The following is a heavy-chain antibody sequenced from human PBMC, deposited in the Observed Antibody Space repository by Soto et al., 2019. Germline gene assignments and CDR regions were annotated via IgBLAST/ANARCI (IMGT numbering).Heavy chain of an antibody. V-gene: IGHV3-7*05. CDR1: GFTFRSYW. D-gene: IGHD7-27*01. CDR2: IXQDGSXK. J-gene: IGHJ3*02. CDR3: ARKSWLWGAFDI. Sequence: PGXSLRLSCAASGFTFRSYWMSWVRQAPGKGLEWVANIXQDGSXKYYVDYVKGXXTISRDNXXTSLYLQMNSLRAEDTAVYYCARKSWLWGAFDIWGQGTMVTVSS.